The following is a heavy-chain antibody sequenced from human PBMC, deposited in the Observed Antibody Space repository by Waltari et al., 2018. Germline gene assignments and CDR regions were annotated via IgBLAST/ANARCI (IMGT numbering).Heavy chain of an antibody. J-gene: IGHJ4*02. V-gene: IGHV4-59*01. CDR2: IYYSGST. D-gene: IGHD1-20*01. Sequence: QVQLQESGPGLVKPSETLSLTCTVSGGSISSYYWSWIRQPPGKGREWIGYIYYSGSTNYNPSLKSRLTISVDTSKNQFYLKLSSVTDADTAVYYCARTGIGSFDYWGQGTLVTVSS. CDR1: GGSISSYY. CDR3: ARTGIGSFDY.